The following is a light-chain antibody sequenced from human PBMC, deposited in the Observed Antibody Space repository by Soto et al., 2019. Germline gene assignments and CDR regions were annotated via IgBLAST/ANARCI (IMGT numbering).Light chain of an antibody. CDR1: QSIRSY. V-gene: IGKV1-39*01. J-gene: IGKJ1*01. CDR2: AAS. CDR3: QQTYTTPET. Sequence: DIQLTQSPSSLSASVGDRVTITCRASQSIRSYLNWYQQKPGKAPKLLIYAASNLQSGVPSRFSGSGSGTDFTLTISSLQPEDFATYSCQQTYTTPETFGQGTKVDIK.